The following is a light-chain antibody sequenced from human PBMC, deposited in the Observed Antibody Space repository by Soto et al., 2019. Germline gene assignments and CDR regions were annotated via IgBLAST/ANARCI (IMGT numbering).Light chain of an antibody. V-gene: IGLV1-51*02. CDR1: SSNIGKNY. CDR3: ASWDTSLSAVV. Sequence: QSVLTQPPSVSAAPGQKVTISCSGSSSNIGKNYVSWHQQLPGTAPKLLMYENDKRPSGIPDRFYGSKSGTSVTLGITGLQTGDEADYYCASWDTSLSAVVFGGGTQLTVL. CDR2: END. J-gene: IGLJ2*01.